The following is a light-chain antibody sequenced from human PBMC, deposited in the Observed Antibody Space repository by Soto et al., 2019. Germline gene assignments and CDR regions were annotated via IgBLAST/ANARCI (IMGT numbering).Light chain of an antibody. CDR2: EVS. J-gene: IGLJ2*01. CDR1: SSVVGAYGY. CDR3: SSYTTSSTVV. Sequence: QSALTQPASVSGSPGQSITISCTGTSSVVGAYGYVSWYQQHPGKAPKLMIYEVSYRPSGVSNRFSGSKSGNAASLTISGLQAEDEADYYCSSYTTSSTVVFGGGTKLTVL. V-gene: IGLV2-14*01.